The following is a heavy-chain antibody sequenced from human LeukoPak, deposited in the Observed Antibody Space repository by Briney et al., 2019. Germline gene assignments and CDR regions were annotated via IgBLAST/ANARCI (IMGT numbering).Heavy chain of an antibody. V-gene: IGHV4-61*01. CDR1: GGSISSSSYY. D-gene: IGHD6-13*01. Sequence: SETLSLTCTVSGGSISSSSYYWRWIRQPPGKGLEWIGYIYYSGSTNYNPSLKSRVTISVDTSKHQFSLKLSSVTAADTAVYYCARVVAAAAIDYWGQGTLVTVSS. CDR3: ARVVAAAAIDY. J-gene: IGHJ4*02. CDR2: IYYSGST.